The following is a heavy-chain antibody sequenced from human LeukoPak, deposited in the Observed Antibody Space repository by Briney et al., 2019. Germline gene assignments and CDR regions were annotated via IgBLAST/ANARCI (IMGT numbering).Heavy chain of an antibody. CDR2: ISAYNGNT. J-gene: IGHJ4*02. CDR3: ARAGYSSGHKSYYFDY. CDR1: GYTFTSYG. V-gene: IGHV1-18*01. Sequence: ASVKVSCKASGYTFTSYGISWVRQAPGQGLEWMGWISAYNGNTNYAQKLQGRVTMTTDTSTSTAYMELRSLRSDDTAVYYCARAGYSSGHKSYYFDYWAREPWSPSPQ. D-gene: IGHD6-19*01.